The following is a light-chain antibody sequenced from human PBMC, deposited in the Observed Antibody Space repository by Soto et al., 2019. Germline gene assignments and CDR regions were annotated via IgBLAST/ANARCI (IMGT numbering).Light chain of an antibody. CDR2: SAS. CDR3: QQANSFPRT. Sequence: DIQMTQSPSSVSASVGDRVTITCRASQAISTWLAWYQQNPGKAPKLLIYSASKLQSGVPSRFSGSGSGTDFTLTISSLQSEDFATYYCQQANSFPRTFGQGTKVEIK. CDR1: QAISTW. J-gene: IGKJ1*01. V-gene: IGKV1D-12*01.